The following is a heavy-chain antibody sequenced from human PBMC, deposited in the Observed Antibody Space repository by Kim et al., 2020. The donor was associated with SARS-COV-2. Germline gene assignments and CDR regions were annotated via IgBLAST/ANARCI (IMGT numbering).Heavy chain of an antibody. CDR1: GFTFDDYA. CDR3: AKDIGDSSGWGVGMDV. J-gene: IGHJ6*02. CDR2: ISWNSGSI. V-gene: IGHV3-9*01. Sequence: GGSLRLSCAASGFTFDDYAMHWVRQAPGKGLEWVSGISWNSGSIGYADSVKGRFTISRDNAKNSLYLQMNSLRAEDTALYYCAKDIGDSSGWGVGMDVWGQGTTVTISS. D-gene: IGHD6-19*01.